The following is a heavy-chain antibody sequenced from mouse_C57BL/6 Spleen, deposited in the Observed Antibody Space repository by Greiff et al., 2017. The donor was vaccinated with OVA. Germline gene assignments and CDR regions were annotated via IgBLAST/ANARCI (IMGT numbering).Heavy chain of an antibody. J-gene: IGHJ2*01. D-gene: IGHD2-3*01. V-gene: IGHV1-50*01. CDR1: GYTFTSYW. Sequence: VQLQQPGAELVKPGASVKLSCKASGYTFTSYWMQWVKQRPGQGLEWIGEIDPSDSYTNYNQKFKGKATLTVDTSSSTAYMQLSSLTSEDAAVYYCARGDDGYPDYWGQGTTLTVSS. CDR2: IDPSDSYT. CDR3: ARGDDGYPDY.